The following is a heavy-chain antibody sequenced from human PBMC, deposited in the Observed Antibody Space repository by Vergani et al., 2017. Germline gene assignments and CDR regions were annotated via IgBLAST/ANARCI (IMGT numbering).Heavy chain of an antibody. CDR3: ARDRDPHYFQH. V-gene: IGHV3-23*01. CDR2: ISGSGGST. J-gene: IGHJ1*01. D-gene: IGHD3-10*01. Sequence: EEQLLESGGGLVQPGGSLRLYCAASGFTFSSYAMSWVRQAPGKGLEWVSGISGSGGSTYYADSVKGRFTISRDNSKNTVYLQMNSLRAEDTAVYYCARDRDPHYFQHWGQGTLVTVSS. CDR1: GFTFSSYA.